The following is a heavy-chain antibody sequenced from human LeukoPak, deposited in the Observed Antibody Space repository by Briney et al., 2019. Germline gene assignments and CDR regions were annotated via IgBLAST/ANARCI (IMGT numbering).Heavy chain of an antibody. D-gene: IGHD3-10*01. J-gene: IGHJ4*02. V-gene: IGHV3-30*01. Sequence: PGGSLRLSCAASGFTFSSYAMHWVRQAPGKGLERVAVISYDGSNKYYADSVKGRFTISRDNSKNTLYLQMNSLRAEDTAVYYCARVLLWFGEFDYWGQGTLVTVSS. CDR3: ARVLLWFGEFDY. CDR2: ISYDGSNK. CDR1: GFTFSSYA.